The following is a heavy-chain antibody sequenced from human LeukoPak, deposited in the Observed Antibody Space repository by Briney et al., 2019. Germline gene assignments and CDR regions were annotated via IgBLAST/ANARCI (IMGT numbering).Heavy chain of an antibody. V-gene: IGHV3-48*04. CDR2: IRVRGTSI. CDR1: GFTFSDYS. D-gene: IGHD2-2*01. CDR3: ARDCSTISMLGYNWFDP. J-gene: IGHJ5*02. Sequence: PGGSLRLSCAASGFTFSDYSMNWVRQAPGKGLEWVSYIRVRGTSIYYADSVKGRFTISRDDAKNTLYLQMNSLRAEDTAVYYCARDCSTISMLGYNWFDPWGQGTPVIVSS.